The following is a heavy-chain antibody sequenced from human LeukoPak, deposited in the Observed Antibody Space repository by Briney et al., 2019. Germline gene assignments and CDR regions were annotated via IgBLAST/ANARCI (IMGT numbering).Heavy chain of an antibody. V-gene: IGHV4-59*01. CDR1: GASISSYY. CDR2: IYYSGNT. Sequence: PSETLSLTCTVSGASISSYYWSWIRQPPGKGLEWIAYIYYSGNTNYNPSLKGRVTISVDRSKNQFSLKLSSVTAADTAAYYCARGPGSYYEFDYWGQGTLVTVSS. J-gene: IGHJ4*02. D-gene: IGHD1-26*01. CDR3: ARGPGSYYEFDY.